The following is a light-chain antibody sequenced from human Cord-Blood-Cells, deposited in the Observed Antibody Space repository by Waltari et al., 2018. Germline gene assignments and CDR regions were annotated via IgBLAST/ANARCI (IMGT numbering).Light chain of an antibody. V-gene: IGLV2-23*01. CDR3: CSYAGSSTWV. CDR2: AGS. Sequence: QSALTQPASVSGSPGQSITISCTGTSSDVGSYNLVSWYQQHPGKAPKLMIYAGSKRPSGVSNRCSGSKSGNPASLTISGLQAEDEADYYCCSYAGSSTWVFGGGTKLTVL. J-gene: IGLJ3*02. CDR1: SSDVGSYNL.